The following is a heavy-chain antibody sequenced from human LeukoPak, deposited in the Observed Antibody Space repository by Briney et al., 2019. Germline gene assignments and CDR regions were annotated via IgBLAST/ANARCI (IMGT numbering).Heavy chain of an antibody. J-gene: IGHJ4*02. CDR3: AREVQLWFAGPHRYFDY. CDR2: INHSGST. D-gene: IGHD5-18*01. Sequence: SETLSLTCAVYGGSFSGYYWSWIRQPPGKGLEWIGEINHSGSTNYNPSLKSRVTISVDTSKNQFSLKLGSVTAADTAVYYCAREVQLWFAGPHRYFDYWGQGTLVTVSS. V-gene: IGHV4-34*01. CDR1: GGSFSGYY.